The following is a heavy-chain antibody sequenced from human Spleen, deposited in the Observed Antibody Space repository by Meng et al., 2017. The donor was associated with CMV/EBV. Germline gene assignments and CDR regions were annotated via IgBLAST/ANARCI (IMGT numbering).Heavy chain of an antibody. CDR2: INPNSGGT. Sequence: QVQLVQAGGEVKKPGASGKVSCKASGYTFTGYYMHWVRQAPGQGLEWMGWINPNSGGTNYAQKFQGRVTMTRDTSISTAYMELSRLRSDDTAVYYCATLQTSSGWDDDYWGQGTLVTVSS. CDR3: ATLQTSSGWDDDY. V-gene: IGHV1-2*02. CDR1: GYTFTGYY. D-gene: IGHD6-19*01. J-gene: IGHJ4*02.